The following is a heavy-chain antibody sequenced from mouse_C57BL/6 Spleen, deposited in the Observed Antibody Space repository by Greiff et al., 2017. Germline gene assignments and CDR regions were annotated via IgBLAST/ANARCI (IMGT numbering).Heavy chain of an antibody. V-gene: IGHV1-7*01. Sequence: VQGVESGAELAKPGASVKLSCKASGYTFTSYWMHWVKQRPGQGLEWIGYINPSSGYTKYNQKFKDKATLTADKSSSTAYMQLSSRTYEDSAVYYCARLRQGDYWGQGTTLTVSS. J-gene: IGHJ2*01. D-gene: IGHD2-12*01. CDR3: ARLRQGDY. CDR2: INPSSGYT. CDR1: GYTFTSYW.